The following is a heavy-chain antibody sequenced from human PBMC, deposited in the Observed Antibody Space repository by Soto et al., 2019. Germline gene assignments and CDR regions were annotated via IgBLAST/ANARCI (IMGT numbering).Heavy chain of an antibody. Sequence: QVQLQQSDPGLVKPSQTLSLTCAISGDSVSSNSAAWNWIRQSPSRGLEWLGRTYYRSKWYNDYAVSVKSRITINPDTSKNQFSLQLNSVTPEDTAVYYCARERNYDILTGYYQGDWFDPWGQGTLVTVSS. CDR2: TYYRSKWYN. J-gene: IGHJ5*02. V-gene: IGHV6-1*01. D-gene: IGHD3-9*01. CDR1: GDSVSSNSAA. CDR3: ARERNYDILTGYYQGDWFDP.